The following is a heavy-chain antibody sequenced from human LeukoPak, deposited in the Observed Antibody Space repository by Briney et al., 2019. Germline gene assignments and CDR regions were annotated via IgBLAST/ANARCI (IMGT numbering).Heavy chain of an antibody. V-gene: IGHV3-30*19. D-gene: IGHD2-21*02. CDR3: TDSHADY. Sequence: PGRSLRLSCAASGFTFSSYGMHWVRQAPGKGLEWVAIISYDGSNKYYADSVKGRFTISRDNSKNTVYLQMNSLRAEDTAVYYCTDSHADYWGQGTLVTVSS. CDR2: ISYDGSNK. CDR1: GFTFSSYG. J-gene: IGHJ4*02.